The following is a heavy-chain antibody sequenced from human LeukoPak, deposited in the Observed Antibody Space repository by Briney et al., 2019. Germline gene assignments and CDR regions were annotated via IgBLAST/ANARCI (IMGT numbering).Heavy chain of an antibody. CDR1: GFTFSSYG. J-gene: IGHJ3*02. CDR2: IWYDGSNK. Sequence: QPGRSLRLSCAASGFTFSSYGMHWVRQAPGKGLEWVAVIWYDGSNKYYADSVKGRFTISRDNSKNTLYLQMNSLRAEDTAVYYCARDRRFVNWDSSGEKAFDIWGQGTMVTVSS. CDR3: ARDRRFVNWDSSGEKAFDI. D-gene: IGHD3-22*01. V-gene: IGHV3-33*01.